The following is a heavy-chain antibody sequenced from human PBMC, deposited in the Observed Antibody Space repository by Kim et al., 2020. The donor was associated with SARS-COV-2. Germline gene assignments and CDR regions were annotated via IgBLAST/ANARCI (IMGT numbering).Heavy chain of an antibody. J-gene: IGHJ4*02. CDR2: TSGSTI. CDR3: ATWGHY. D-gene: IGHD7-27*01. Sequence: TSGSTIYYADSVKGRFTISRGNAKNSLFLQLNSLRAEDTAVYYCATWGHYWGQGTLVTVSS. V-gene: IGHV3-48*03.